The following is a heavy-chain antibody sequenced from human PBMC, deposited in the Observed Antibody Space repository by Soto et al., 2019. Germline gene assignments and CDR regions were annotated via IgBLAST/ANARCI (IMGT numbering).Heavy chain of an antibody. CDR3: ARGWGFSTTTSCYDAFDI. CDR2: IYYSGSA. V-gene: IGHV4-30-4*01. D-gene: IGHD2-2*01. CDR1: GGSISSGNYY. J-gene: IGHJ3*02. Sequence: SETLSLTCAVSGGSISSGNYYWIRIRQPPGKGLDWIGYIYYSGSAYYNPSLKSRVIISVDTSQNQFSLKLSSVTAADTAVYYCARGWGFSTTTSCYDAFDIWGQGTMVTVSS.